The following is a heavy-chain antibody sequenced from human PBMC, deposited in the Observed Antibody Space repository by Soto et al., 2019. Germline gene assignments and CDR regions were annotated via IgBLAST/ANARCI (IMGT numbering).Heavy chain of an antibody. J-gene: IGHJ3*02. CDR2: IYYSGST. CDR1: GGSISSYY. V-gene: IGHV4-59*01. CDR3: ARVMSLSGGHAFDI. D-gene: IGHD3-10*01. Sequence: PSETLSLTCTVSGGSISSYYWSWIRQPPGKGLEWIGYIYYSGSTNYNPSLKSRVTISVDTSKNQFSLKLSSVTAADTAVYYCARVMSLSGGHAFDIWGQGTMVTVSS.